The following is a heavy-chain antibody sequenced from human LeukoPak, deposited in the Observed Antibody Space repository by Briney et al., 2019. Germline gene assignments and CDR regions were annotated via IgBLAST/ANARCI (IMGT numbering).Heavy chain of an antibody. Sequence: GRSLRLSCAASGFTFSSYGMHWVRQAPGKGLVWVSRINSDGSSTSYADSVRGRFTISRDNAKNTLYLQMNSLRAEDTAVYYCAHTPRTSPDVWGKGTTVTVSS. V-gene: IGHV3-74*01. J-gene: IGHJ6*04. CDR2: INSDGSST. CDR1: GFTFSSYG. CDR3: AHTPRTSPDV. D-gene: IGHD2-15*01.